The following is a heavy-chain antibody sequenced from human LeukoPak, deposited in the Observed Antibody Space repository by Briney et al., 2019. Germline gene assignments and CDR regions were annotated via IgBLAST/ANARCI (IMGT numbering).Heavy chain of an antibody. CDR3: ARDRDIVVVPAAIPVLFHGFDP. D-gene: IGHD2-2*02. CDR2: ISAYNGNT. CDR1: GYTFTGYY. Sequence: GASVKVSCKAFGYTFTGYYMHWVRQAPGQGLEWMGWISAYNGNTNYAQKLQGRVTMTTDTSTSTAYMELRSLRSDDTAVYYCARDRDIVVVPAAIPVLFHGFDPWGQGTLVTVSS. V-gene: IGHV1-18*04. J-gene: IGHJ5*02.